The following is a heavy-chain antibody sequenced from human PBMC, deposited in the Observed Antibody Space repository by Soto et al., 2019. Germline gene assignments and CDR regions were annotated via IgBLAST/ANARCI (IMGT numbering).Heavy chain of an antibody. D-gene: IGHD6-25*01. Sequence: QITLKESGPTLVKPTQTFTLACTFSGFSLSTSGMGVGWIRQPPGKALEWLALIYWDDDKRYSPSLKSRLTITQDTSTNQVALTMTNMDPVDTATYYCAHYSSASSFDSWGQGTMVTVSS. CDR3: AHYSSASSFDS. V-gene: IGHV2-5*02. J-gene: IGHJ5*01. CDR1: GFSLSTSGMG. CDR2: IYWDDDK.